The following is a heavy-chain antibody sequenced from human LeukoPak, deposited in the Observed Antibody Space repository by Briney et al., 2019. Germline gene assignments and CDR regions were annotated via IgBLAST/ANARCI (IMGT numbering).Heavy chain of an antibody. Sequence: GGSLRLSCAASGSTFTDQYMDWVRQAPGKGLQWVARTRNNASRYTTAYAATVQGRFTISRDDSRNSLYLQMNSLKTEDTALYYCTRGYSGKSAYAFDIWGQGTMVTVSS. D-gene: IGHD5-12*01. CDR1: GSTFTDQY. J-gene: IGHJ3*02. CDR3: TRGYSGKSAYAFDI. V-gene: IGHV3-72*01. CDR2: TRNNASRYTT.